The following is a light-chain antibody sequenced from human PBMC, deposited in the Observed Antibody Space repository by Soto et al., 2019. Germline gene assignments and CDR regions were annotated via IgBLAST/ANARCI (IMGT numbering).Light chain of an antibody. V-gene: IGKV1-5*03. CDR3: QQYNSYPWT. J-gene: IGKJ1*01. CDR1: QSITSW. CDR2: KAS. Sequence: DIQMTQSPSTLSASVGDRVTITCRASQSITSWLAWYQQNPGKAPNLLIYKASSLESGVPSRFSGSGSGTEFTLTISSLQPDDFATYNCQQYNSYPWTFGQGTKVEIK.